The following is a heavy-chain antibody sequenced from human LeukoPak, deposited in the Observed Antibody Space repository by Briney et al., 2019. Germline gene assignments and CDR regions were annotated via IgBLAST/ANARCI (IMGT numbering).Heavy chain of an antibody. Sequence: PSETLSLTCTVSGGSISSYYWSWIRQPPGKGLEWIGYIYYSGSTNYNPSLKSRVTISVDTSKNQFSLKLSSVTAADTAVYYCARDPSTAAGDWYFDLWGRGTLVTVSS. J-gene: IGHJ2*01. CDR1: GGSISSYY. CDR2: IYYSGST. V-gene: IGHV4-59*01. D-gene: IGHD6-13*01. CDR3: ARDPSTAAGDWYFDL.